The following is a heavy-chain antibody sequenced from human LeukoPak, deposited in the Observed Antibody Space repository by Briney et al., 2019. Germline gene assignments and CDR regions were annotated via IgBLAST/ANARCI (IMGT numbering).Heavy chain of an antibody. CDR1: GFAFSRYW. CDR3: ASLVVNDDWAFDM. J-gene: IGHJ3*02. Sequence: GGSLRLSCAASGFAFSRYWMHWIRQAPGKGLVWVSAIYTDGTTKRYAASVKGRFTISRDNAKNTLYLQMNSLSVDDTAVYYCASLVVNDDWAFDMWGQGTMVTVSS. V-gene: IGHV3-74*01. D-gene: IGHD2-8*02. CDR2: IYTDGTTK.